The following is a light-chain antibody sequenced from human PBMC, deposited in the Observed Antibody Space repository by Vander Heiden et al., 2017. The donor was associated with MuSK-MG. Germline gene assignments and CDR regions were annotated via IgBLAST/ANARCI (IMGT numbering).Light chain of an antibody. CDR1: RSNIGSNS. J-gene: IGLJ2*01. CDR3: AVWDDSLHGVV. Sequence: QSVLTQPPSVSGTPGQRVTISCSGSRSNIGSNSVSWYQQFQGTAPKLLIYSNSQRPSGVPDRFSGSNSGTSASLAISGLQSEDESDYYCAVWDDSLHGVVFGGGTKLTVL. CDR2: SNS. V-gene: IGLV1-44*01.